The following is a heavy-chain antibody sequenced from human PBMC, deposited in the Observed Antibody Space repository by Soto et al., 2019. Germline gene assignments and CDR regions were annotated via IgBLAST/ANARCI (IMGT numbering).Heavy chain of an antibody. Sequence: PRLSCAASGFTFSSYAMSWIRQAPGKGLEWVSAVTGGGGSTYYADSVKGRFTISRDNSKDTLYLQMNSLRAEDTAVYFCAKHISPSWDYGYWGQGXLVTVYS. CDR2: VTGGGGST. V-gene: IGHV3-23*01. D-gene: IGHD2-2*01. J-gene: IGHJ4*02. CDR3: AKHISPSWDYGY. CDR1: GFTFSSYA.